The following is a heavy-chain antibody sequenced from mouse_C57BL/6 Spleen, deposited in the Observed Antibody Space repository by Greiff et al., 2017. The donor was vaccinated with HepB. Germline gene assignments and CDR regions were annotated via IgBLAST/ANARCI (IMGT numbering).Heavy chain of an antibody. CDR3: ARLDDGYGGAMDY. D-gene: IGHD2-3*01. V-gene: IGHV5-17*01. Sequence: EVQLQESGGGLVKPGGSLKLSCAASGFTFSDYGMHWVRQAPEKGLEWVAYISSGSSTIYYADTVKGRFTISRDNAKNTLFLQMTSLRSEDTAMYYCARLDDGYGGAMDYWGQGTSVTVSS. J-gene: IGHJ4*01. CDR1: GFTFSDYG. CDR2: ISSGSSTI.